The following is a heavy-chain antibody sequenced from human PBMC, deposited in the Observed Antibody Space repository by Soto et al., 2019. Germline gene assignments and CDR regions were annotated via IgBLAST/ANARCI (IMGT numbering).Heavy chain of an antibody. J-gene: IGHJ5*02. CDR2: IKQDGSEK. CDR1: GFTFSRNW. D-gene: IGHD1-1*01. V-gene: IGHV3-7*01. CDR3: ARDGDGYPA. Sequence: EVQLVESGGGLVQPGGSLTLSCAASGFTFSRNWMSRVRQAPGKGLEWVANIKQDGSEKYYADAVKGRFTLSRDNVENSLYLQMNSLRAEDTAVYYCARDGDGYPAWGQGTLVTVSA.